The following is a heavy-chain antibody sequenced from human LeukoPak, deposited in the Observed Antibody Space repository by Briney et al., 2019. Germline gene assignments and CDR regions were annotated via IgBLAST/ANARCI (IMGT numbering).Heavy chain of an antibody. D-gene: IGHD2-2*01. J-gene: IGHJ4*02. Sequence: GGSLRLFCAASEFTFSGYWMHWVRQAPGKGLVWVSRINSDGSGTSYADSVKGRFTISRDNAKNTLYLQMNSLRVEDTAVYYCARDRKYQPDYWGQGTLVTVSS. CDR1: EFTFSGYW. CDR2: INSDGSGT. V-gene: IGHV3-74*01. CDR3: ARDRKYQPDY.